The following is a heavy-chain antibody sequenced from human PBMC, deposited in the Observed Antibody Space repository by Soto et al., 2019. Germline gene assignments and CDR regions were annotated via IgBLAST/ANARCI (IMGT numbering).Heavy chain of an antibody. CDR3: AREHRSCRSGSSSTTGDAYDI. CDR1: GFIVSDTY. CDR2: ISNRGDT. J-gene: IGHJ3*02. V-gene: IGHV3-66*01. Sequence: EVQLVESGGGLVQPGGSLRLSCTASGFIVSDTYVNWVRQAPGKGVEWVSVISNRGDTHYGDSVSGRFSLSRDISDNTLHLQMNNLSVEDTAVYYCAREHRSCRSGSSSTTGDAYDIWGQGTMVNVSS. D-gene: IGHD2-15*01.